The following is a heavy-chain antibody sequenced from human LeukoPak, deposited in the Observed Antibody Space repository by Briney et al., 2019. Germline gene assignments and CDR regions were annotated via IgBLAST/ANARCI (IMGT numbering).Heavy chain of an antibody. Sequence: PGRSLRLSCAASGFIFSNYAMHWVRQAPGKGLEWVAVISYDETNKYYADSVKGRFTISRDNSKNTLYLQMNSLRTEDTAVYYCAKRDYHGSGTHGLLDYWGQGTLVTVSS. D-gene: IGHD3-10*01. CDR1: GFIFSNYA. CDR2: ISYDETNK. J-gene: IGHJ4*02. CDR3: AKRDYHGSGTHGLLDY. V-gene: IGHV3-30*18.